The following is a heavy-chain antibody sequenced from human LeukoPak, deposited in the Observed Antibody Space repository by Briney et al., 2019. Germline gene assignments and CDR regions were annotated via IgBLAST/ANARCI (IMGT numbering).Heavy chain of an antibody. Sequence: ASVKVSCKASGYTFTGYYMHWVRQAPGQGLEWMGWINPNSGGTNYAQKFQGRVTMTRDTSISTAYMVLSRLRSDDTAVYYCAREDYYGSGSYCTDYWGQGTLVTVSS. V-gene: IGHV1-2*02. CDR1: GYTFTGYY. J-gene: IGHJ4*02. CDR2: INPNSGGT. CDR3: AREDYYGSGSYCTDY. D-gene: IGHD3-10*01.